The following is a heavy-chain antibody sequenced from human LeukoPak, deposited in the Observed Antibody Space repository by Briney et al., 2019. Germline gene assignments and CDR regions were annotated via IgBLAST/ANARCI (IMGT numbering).Heavy chain of an antibody. Sequence: GGSLRLSCAAPGFTFSSYSMNWVRQAPGKGLEWVSYISSSSSTIYYADSVKGRFTISRDNAKNSLYLQMNSLRAEDTAVYYCASSPGLFSSGYSPFQHWGQGTLVTVSS. CDR2: ISSSSSTI. J-gene: IGHJ1*01. D-gene: IGHD3-22*01. CDR1: GFTFSSYS. CDR3: ASSPGLFSSGYSPFQH. V-gene: IGHV3-48*04.